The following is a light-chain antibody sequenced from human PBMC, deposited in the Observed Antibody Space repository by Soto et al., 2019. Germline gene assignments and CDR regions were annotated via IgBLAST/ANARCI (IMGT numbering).Light chain of an antibody. CDR1: QSVSNNY. CDR2: GSS. CDR3: LQYGSSPPYT. Sequence: EVVLTQSPGTLSLSPGERATLSCRASQSVSNNYFAWYQQKPGQAPRLLIFGSSDRATGIPDRFSGSGSRTAFTLTISSLEPEDFAVYYCLQYGSSPPYTFGQGTKLEIK. V-gene: IGKV3-20*01. J-gene: IGKJ2*01.